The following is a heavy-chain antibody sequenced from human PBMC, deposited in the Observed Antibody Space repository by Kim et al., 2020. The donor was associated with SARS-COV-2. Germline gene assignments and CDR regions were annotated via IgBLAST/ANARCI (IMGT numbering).Heavy chain of an antibody. V-gene: IGHV3-30-3*01. J-gene: IGHJ4*02. CDR1: GFTFSDFT. CDR2: ISSDGHFK. CDR3: AREIATKWYFDF. D-gene: IGHD2-21*01. Sequence: GGSLRLSCGASGFTFSDFTFHWVRQTPDKGLEWVALISSDGHFKFYGDSVKGRFTITRDNSDNTVFLQVNSLTPQDTAVYFCAREIATKWYFDFWGQGTRVTVS.